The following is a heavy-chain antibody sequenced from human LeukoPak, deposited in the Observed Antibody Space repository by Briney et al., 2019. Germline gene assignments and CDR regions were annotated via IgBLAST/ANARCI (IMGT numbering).Heavy chain of an antibody. D-gene: IGHD6-13*01. CDR3: ARDYSSSCPGDQ. CDR2: ISSSSGTI. Sequence: GGSLRLSCAASGFTFSSYTMNWVRQAPGKGLEWVSYISSSSGTIYYADSVKGRFTISRDNAKNSLYLQMNSLRAEDTAVYYCARDYSSSCPGDQWGQGTLVSVSS. V-gene: IGHV3-48*01. J-gene: IGHJ4*02. CDR1: GFTFSSYT.